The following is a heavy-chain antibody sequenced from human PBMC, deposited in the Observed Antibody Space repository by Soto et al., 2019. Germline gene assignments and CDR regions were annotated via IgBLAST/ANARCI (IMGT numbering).Heavy chain of an antibody. V-gene: IGHV3-53*05. CDR3: ARDQIPWLVLSPYY. Sequence: PGGSLRLSCAASGFTVSSNYMSWVRQAPGKGLEWVSVIYSGGSTYYADSVKGRFTISRDNSKNTLYLQMNSLRAEDTAVYYCARDQIPWLVLSPYYWGQGTLVTVSS. D-gene: IGHD6-19*01. CDR2: IYSGGST. CDR1: GFTVSSNY. J-gene: IGHJ4*02.